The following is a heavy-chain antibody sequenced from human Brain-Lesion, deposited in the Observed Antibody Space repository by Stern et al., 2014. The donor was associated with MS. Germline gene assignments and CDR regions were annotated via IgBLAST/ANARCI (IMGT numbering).Heavy chain of an antibody. CDR3: ARGRVVPGFQYYATDV. CDR2: IFYSGST. Sequence: QVQLQESGPGLVKPSQTLSLSCTVSGGSISSGGYYWSWIRQPAGKGLEWIGRIFYSGSTSYNPPLKIRVTISIDTSKNQFSLRLNSMTAADTAVYYCARGRVVPGFQYYATDVWGQGTTVIVSS. D-gene: IGHD2-2*01. CDR1: GGSISSGGYY. V-gene: IGHV4-61*02. J-gene: IGHJ6*02.